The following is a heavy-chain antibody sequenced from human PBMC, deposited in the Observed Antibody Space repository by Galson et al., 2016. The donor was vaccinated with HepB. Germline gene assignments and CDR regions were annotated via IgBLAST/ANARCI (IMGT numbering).Heavy chain of an antibody. J-gene: IGHJ5*01. Sequence: SLRLSCAVSGFNFNTHALHWVRQAPGGGLEWVATISFNGRIEYYADSVKGRFSISKDNSNNTLYLRMNILRTEDTAVYYCARGSHYYDSTQIGDSWGQGTLVTVSS. CDR2: ISFNGRIE. CDR1: GFNFNTHA. CDR3: ARGSHYYDSTQIGDS. V-gene: IGHV3-30*04. D-gene: IGHD3-22*01.